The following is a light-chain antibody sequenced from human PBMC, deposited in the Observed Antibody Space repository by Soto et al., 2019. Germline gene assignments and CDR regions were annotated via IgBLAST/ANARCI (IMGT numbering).Light chain of an antibody. Sequence: QSALTQPASVSGSPGLSITISCTGTSSDVGGYNYVSWYQQHPGKAPKLMIYEVSNRPSGVSNRFSGSKSGNTASLTISGLQAEDEADYYCSSYTSSSTPVVFGGGTKLTVL. J-gene: IGLJ2*01. V-gene: IGLV2-14*01. CDR1: SSDVGGYNY. CDR3: SSYTSSSTPVV. CDR2: EVS.